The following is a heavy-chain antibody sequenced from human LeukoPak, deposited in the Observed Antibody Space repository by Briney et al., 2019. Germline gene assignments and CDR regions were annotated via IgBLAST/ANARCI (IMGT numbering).Heavy chain of an antibody. CDR1: GFTVSSNS. CDR3: AELGITMIGGV. J-gene: IGHJ6*04. V-gene: IGHV3-53*01. D-gene: IGHD3-10*02. Sequence: GGSLRLSCTVSGFTVSSNSMSWVRQAPGKGLEWVSFIYSDNTHYSDSVKGRFTISRDNSKNSLYLQMNSLRAEDTAVYYCAELGITMIGGVWGKGTTVTISS. CDR2: IYSDNT.